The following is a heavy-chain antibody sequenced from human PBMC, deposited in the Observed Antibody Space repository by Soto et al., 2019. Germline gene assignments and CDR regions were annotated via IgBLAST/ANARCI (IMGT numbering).Heavy chain of an antibody. CDR2: ISSDGNDK. CDR3: AKEGVADKYYYYGMDV. J-gene: IGHJ6*02. Sequence: HVQLVESGGGVVQPGRSLRLSCVASGFTFSSYPIHWVRQAPGKGLEWVTTISSDGNDKYYSDSVKGRFTTSRDNSKNTVYLQMNNMGVEDTAVYYCAKEGVADKYYYYGMDVWGQGTTVNVSS. CDR1: GFTFSSYP. V-gene: IGHV3-30*04. D-gene: IGHD3-3*01.